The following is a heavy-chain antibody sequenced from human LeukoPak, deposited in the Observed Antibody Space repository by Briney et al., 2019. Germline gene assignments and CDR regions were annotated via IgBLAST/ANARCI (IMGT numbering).Heavy chain of an antibody. CDR2: IYYSGST. Sequence: SETLSLTCTVSGGSISSSSYYWGWIRQPPGKGLEWIGSIYYSGSTYYNPSLKSRVTISVDTSKNQFSLKLNSATPEDTAVYYCARDPPNWELTGMDVWGQGTTVTVSS. V-gene: IGHV4-39*02. D-gene: IGHD1-26*01. CDR1: GGSISSSSYY. CDR3: ARDPPNWELTGMDV. J-gene: IGHJ6*02.